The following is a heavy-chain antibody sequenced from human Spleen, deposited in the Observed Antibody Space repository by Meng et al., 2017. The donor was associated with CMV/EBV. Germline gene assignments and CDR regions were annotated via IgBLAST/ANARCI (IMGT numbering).Heavy chain of an antibody. CDR3: ARVGSSFETVDIIDYYFDY. CDR1: GGSIGTYH. J-gene: IGHJ4*02. CDR2: VYYSGST. V-gene: IGHV4-59*01. D-gene: IGHD2-2*03. Sequence: SETLSLTCAVSGGSIGTYHWSWIRQPPGKGLEWIGYVYYSGSTTYNTSLRRRVTISLDTPKNQFSLSLTSVTAADTAVYFCARVGSSFETVDIIDYYFDYWGRGILVTVSS.